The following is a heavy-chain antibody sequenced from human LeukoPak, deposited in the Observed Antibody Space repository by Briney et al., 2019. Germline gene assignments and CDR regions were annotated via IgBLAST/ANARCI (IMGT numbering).Heavy chain of an antibody. V-gene: IGHV3-7*01. CDR1: GGSFSGYY. J-gene: IGHJ6*03. Sequence: ETLSLTCAVYGGSFSGYYWSWVRQAPGKGLEWVANIKQDGSEKYYVDSVKGRFTISRDNAKNSLYLQMNSLRAEDTAVYYCARLLPRYYYYYMDVWGKGTTVTVSS. CDR2: IKQDGSEK. CDR3: ARLLPRYYYYYMDV. D-gene: IGHD1-26*01.